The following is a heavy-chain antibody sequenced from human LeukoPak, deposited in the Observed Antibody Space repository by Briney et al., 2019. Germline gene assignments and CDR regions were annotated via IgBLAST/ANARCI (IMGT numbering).Heavy chain of an antibody. V-gene: IGHV1-69*05. D-gene: IGHD4-23*01. CDR1: GGTFSSYA. Sequence: ASVKVSCKASGGTFSSYAISWVRQAPGQGLEWMGGIIPIFGTANYAQKFQGRVTITTDESTSTAYMELSSLRSEDTAVYYCARDRPGGNSLDYWGQGTLVTVSS. CDR3: ARDRPGGNSLDY. CDR2: IIPIFGTA. J-gene: IGHJ4*02.